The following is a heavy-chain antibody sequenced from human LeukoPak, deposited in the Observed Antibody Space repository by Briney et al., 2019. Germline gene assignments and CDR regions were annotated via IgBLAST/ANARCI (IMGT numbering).Heavy chain of an antibody. V-gene: IGHV3-11*05. D-gene: IGHD3-22*01. CDR2: ISSSSSYT. CDR1: GFTFSDYY. J-gene: IGHJ4*02. CDR3: ARDDRSGYYGGGFDY. Sequence: GGSLRLSCAASGFTFSDYYMSWIRQAPGKGLEWVSYISSSSSYTNYADSVKGRFTISRDNAKNSLYLQMNSLRAEDTAVYYCARDDRSGYYGGGFDYWGQGTLVTVSS.